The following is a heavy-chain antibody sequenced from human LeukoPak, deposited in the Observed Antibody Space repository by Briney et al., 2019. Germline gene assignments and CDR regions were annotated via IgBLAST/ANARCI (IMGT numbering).Heavy chain of an antibody. D-gene: IGHD3-9*01. V-gene: IGHV5-51*01. CDR3: ARHGRYFDWLLSTRYYFDY. CDR2: IYPGDSDT. J-gene: IGHJ4*02. CDR1: GYSFTSYW. Sequence: GESLKISCKGSGYSFTSYWIGWVRQMPGKGLEWMGIIYPGDSDTRYSPSFQGQVTISADKSISTAYLQWSSLKASDTAMYYCARHGRYFDWLLSTRYYFDYWGQGTLVTVSS.